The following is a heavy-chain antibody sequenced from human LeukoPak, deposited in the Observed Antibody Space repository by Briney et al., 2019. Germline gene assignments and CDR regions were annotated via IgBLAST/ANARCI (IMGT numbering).Heavy chain of an antibody. CDR1: GFTFSNYA. Sequence: GRSLRFSCTASGFTFSNYAMTWVRQAPGKGLEWVSTINDKGDNTYYADSVKGRFTISRDNSKNTLYLQMNSLRVEDTAVYYCESGSIKLVDYWGPGTLVTVSS. J-gene: IGHJ4*02. CDR3: ESGSIKLVDY. V-gene: IGHV3-23*01. CDR2: INDKGDNT. D-gene: IGHD3-22*01.